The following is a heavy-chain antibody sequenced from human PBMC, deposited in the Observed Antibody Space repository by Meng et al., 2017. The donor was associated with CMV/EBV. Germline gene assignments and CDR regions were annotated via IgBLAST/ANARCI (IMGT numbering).Heavy chain of an antibody. J-gene: IGHJ3*02. CDR3: ARELGSYDAFDI. V-gene: IGHV1-2*02. CDR2: INPNSGGT. CDR1: GYTFTGYY. Sequence: ASVKVSCKASGYTFTGYYMHWVRQAPGQGLEWMGWINPNSGGTNYAQKFQGRVTMTRDTSISTAYMELSRLRSDDTAVYYCARELGSYDAFDIWGKGTMVTVSS. D-gene: IGHD3-10*01.